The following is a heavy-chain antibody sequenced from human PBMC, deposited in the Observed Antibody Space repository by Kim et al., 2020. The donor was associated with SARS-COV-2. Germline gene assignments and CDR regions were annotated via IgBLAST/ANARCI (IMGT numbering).Heavy chain of an antibody. V-gene: IGHV3-15*01. CDR3: TTSVKVTYDY. J-gene: IGHJ4*02. D-gene: IGHD2-21*02. CDR2: KT. Sequence: KTDYAATVKGRFTISKNDSKNTLYLQMNSLKTEDTAVYYCTTSVKVTYDYWGQGTLVTVSS.